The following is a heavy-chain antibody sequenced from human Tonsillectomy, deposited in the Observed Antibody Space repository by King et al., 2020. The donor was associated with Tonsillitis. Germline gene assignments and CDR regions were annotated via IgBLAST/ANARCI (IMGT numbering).Heavy chain of an antibody. Sequence: VQLVESGGGVVQPGGSLRLSCAASGFTFSNYAMHWVRQSPGKALEWVAFIRNDVSSKNYADSVKGRFTISRDNSKKTQYMQMNSLEAEDTAVSHCVTSLYGVYYGFDLWGQGTMVTVSS. CDR1: GFTFSNYA. CDR2: IRNDVSSK. J-gene: IGHJ3*01. D-gene: IGHD4-17*01. V-gene: IGHV3-30*02. CDR3: VTSLYGVYYGFDL.